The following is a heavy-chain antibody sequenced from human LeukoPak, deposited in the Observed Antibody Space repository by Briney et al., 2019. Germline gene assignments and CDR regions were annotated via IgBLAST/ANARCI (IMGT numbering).Heavy chain of an antibody. D-gene: IGHD3-16*02. CDR1: GDSISRSSYF. CDR2: INHSGST. J-gene: IGHJ4*02. CDR3: ARSRGMITFGRVIGLYYFDY. Sequence: SETLSLTCTVSGDSISRSSYFWAWIRQPPGKGLEWIGEINHSGSTNYNPSLKSRVTISVDTSKNQFSLKVSSVTAADTAMYFCARSRGMITFGRVIGLYYFDYWGQGTLVTVSS. V-gene: IGHV4-39*07.